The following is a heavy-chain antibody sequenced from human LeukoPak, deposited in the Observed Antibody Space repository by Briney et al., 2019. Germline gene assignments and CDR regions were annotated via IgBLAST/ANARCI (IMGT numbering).Heavy chain of an antibody. CDR2: IKSKTDGGTT. V-gene: IGHV3-15*07. CDR3: TTGGYCSSTSCFSYYYYYGMDV. D-gene: IGHD2-2*01. CDR1: GFTFTNAW. Sequence: PGGSLRLSCAASGFTFTNAWMNWVRQAPGKGLEWVGRIKSKTDGGTTDYAAPVKGRFTISRDDSKNTLYLQMNSLKTEDTAVYYCTTGGYCSSTSCFSYYYYYGMDVWGQGTTVTVSS. J-gene: IGHJ6*02.